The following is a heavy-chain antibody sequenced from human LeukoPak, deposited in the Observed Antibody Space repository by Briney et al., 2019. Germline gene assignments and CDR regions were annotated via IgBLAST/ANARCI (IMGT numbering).Heavy chain of an antibody. Sequence: SSETLSLTCTVSGGSISGYSWTWTRQPPGQGLEWIGYFHNSRTTSYNPSLTGRVIISVDTAMGQISLKLNSVTAADTAVYYCARGHLGLSPWGQGTLVTVSS. D-gene: IGHD3-10*01. V-gene: IGHV4-59*01. CDR3: ARGHLGLSP. J-gene: IGHJ5*02. CDR2: FHNSRTT. CDR1: GGSISGYS.